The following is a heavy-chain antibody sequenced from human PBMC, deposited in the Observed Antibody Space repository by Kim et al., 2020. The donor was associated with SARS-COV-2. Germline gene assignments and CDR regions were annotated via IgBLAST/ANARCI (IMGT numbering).Heavy chain of an antibody. CDR3: AKDLRFGESTIPPRYYYYGMDV. CDR2: IWYDGSNK. CDR1: GFTFSSYG. V-gene: IGHV3-33*06. Sequence: GGSLRLSCAASGFTFSSYGMHWVRQAPGKGLEWVAVIWYDGSNKYYADSVKGRFTISRDNSKNTLYLQMNSLRAEDTAVYYCAKDLRFGESTIPPRYYYYGMDVWGQGTTVTVSS. J-gene: IGHJ6*02. D-gene: IGHD3-10*01.